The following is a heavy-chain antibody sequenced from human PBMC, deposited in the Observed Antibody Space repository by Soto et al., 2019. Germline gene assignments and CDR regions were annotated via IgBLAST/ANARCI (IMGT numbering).Heavy chain of an antibody. V-gene: IGHV4-59*01. CDR1: GGSINSYY. CDR3: ARRITGTTFMAHEYYFDY. CDR2: IYYSGSSGSP. Sequence: PSETLSLTCTVSGGSINSYYWNWIRQPPGKGLEWIGYIYYSGSSGSPNYSPSLKSRVTISVDTPKNQFSLKLSSVTPADTAVYYCARRITGTTFMAHEYYFDYWGEGTLVTVSS. D-gene: IGHD1-20*01. J-gene: IGHJ4*02.